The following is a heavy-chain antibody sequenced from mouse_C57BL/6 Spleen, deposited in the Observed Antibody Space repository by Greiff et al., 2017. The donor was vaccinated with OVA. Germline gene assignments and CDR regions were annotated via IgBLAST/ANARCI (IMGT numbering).Heavy chain of an antibody. CDR1: GYAFSSSW. Sequence: QVQLKQSGPELVKPGASVKISCKASGYAFSSSWMNWVKQRPGKGLEWIGRIYPGDGDTNYNGKFKGKATLTADKSSSTAYMQLSSLTSEDSAVYFCARGWLLRGYFDYWGQGTTLTVSS. J-gene: IGHJ2*01. D-gene: IGHD2-3*01. V-gene: IGHV1-82*01. CDR2: IYPGDGDT. CDR3: ARGWLLRGYFDY.